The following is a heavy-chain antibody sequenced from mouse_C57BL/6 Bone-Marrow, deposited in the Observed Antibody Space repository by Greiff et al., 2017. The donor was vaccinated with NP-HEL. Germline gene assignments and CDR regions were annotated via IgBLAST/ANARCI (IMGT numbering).Heavy chain of an antibody. V-gene: IGHV1-81*01. CDR2: IYPRSGNT. Sequence: QVQLQQSGAELARPGASVKLSCKASGYTFTSYGISWVKQRTGQGLEWIGEIYPRSGNTYYNEKFKGKATLTADKSSSTAYMELRSLTSEDSAVYYCTRPYYGKRWYFDVWGTGTTVTVSS. J-gene: IGHJ1*03. CDR3: TRPYYGKRWYFDV. CDR1: GYTFTSYG. D-gene: IGHD2-10*01.